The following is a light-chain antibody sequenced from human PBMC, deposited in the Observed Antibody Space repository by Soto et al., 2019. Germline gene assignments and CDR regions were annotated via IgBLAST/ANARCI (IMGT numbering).Light chain of an antibody. CDR1: QSIPTS. CDR2: SVS. J-gene: IGKJ4*01. Sequence: IPMTQSPSSLSASVGDIVTITCRASQSIPTSLNWFQVQPGKAPTLLIFSVSSLQSGVPERFSGSGSGADFSLTISRLQPEYFAPYYCQQTFRKIVTFGGGTRVEI. CDR3: QQTFRKIVT. V-gene: IGKV1-39*01.